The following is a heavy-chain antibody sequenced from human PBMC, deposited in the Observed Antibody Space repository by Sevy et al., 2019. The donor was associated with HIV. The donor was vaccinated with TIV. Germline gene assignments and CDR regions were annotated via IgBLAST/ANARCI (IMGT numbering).Heavy chain of an antibody. CDR2: ISAYNGNT. CDR3: ARDESLSMIAVDLDN. D-gene: IGHD3-22*01. J-gene: IGHJ4*02. V-gene: IGHV1-18*01. CDR1: GYTFTNYG. Sequence: ASVKVSCKASGYTFTNYGITWVRQAPGQGLEWMGWISAYNGNTNYAQKLQGRVTMTTDTSTSTAYMELRSLGSDDTAVYYCARDESLSMIAVDLDNWGQGTLVTVSS.